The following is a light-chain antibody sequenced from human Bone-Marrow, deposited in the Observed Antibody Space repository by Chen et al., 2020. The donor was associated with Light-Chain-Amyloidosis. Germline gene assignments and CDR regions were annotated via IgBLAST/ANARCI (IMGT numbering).Light chain of an antibody. CDR1: SSDVGGDNH. J-gene: IGLJ1*01. CDR2: EVT. Sequence: QSALTQPASVSGSPAKSITISCTGTSSDVGGDNHVSWYQQHPDKAPKLMIYEVTNRPSWVPDRFSGSKSDNTASLTISGLQTEDEADYFCSSYTITNTLVFGSGTRVTVL. CDR3: SSYTITNTLV. V-gene: IGLV2-14*01.